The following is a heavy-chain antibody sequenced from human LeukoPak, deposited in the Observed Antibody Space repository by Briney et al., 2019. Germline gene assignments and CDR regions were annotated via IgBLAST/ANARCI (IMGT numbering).Heavy chain of an antibody. V-gene: IGHV4-61*01. CDR1: GGSISSSSYY. CDR2: IYYSGST. D-gene: IGHD1-26*01. Sequence: PSETLSLTCTVSGGSISSSSYYWSWIRQPPGKGLEWIGYIYYSGSTNYNPSLKSRVTISVDTSKNQFSLKLSSVTAADTAVYYCARGIVGANPYYYYYMDVWGKGTTVTVSS. J-gene: IGHJ6*03. CDR3: ARGIVGANPYYYYYMDV.